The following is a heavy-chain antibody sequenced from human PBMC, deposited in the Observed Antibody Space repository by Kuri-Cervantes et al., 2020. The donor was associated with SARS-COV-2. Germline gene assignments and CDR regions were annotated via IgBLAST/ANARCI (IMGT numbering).Heavy chain of an antibody. Sequence: ASVKVSCKTSGYTFTSYGISWVRQAPGQGLEWMGWISIKQGDTNYAQKFQGRVTMTTDTSTSTAYMELRSLRSDDTAVYYCARVCGGDCADNYYYYYGTDVWGQGTTVTVSS. CDR3: ARVCGGDCADNYYYYYGTDV. CDR2: ISIKQGDT. J-gene: IGHJ6*02. D-gene: IGHD2-21*02. V-gene: IGHV1-18*04. CDR1: GYTFTSYG.